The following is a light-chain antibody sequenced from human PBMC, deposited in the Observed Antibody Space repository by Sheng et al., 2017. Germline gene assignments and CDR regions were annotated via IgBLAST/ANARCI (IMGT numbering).Light chain of an antibody. CDR1: EDISNY. CDR2: ATS. Sequence: DIQMTQSPSSLSASVGDTVTITCRASEDISNYLAWYQQKPGKVPKLLIYATSTLQPGVPSRFSGSGSATDFTLTITSLQPGDVATYYCQKYDTAPWTFGQGTKVEI. V-gene: IGKV1-27*01. CDR3: QKYDTAPWT. J-gene: IGKJ1*01.